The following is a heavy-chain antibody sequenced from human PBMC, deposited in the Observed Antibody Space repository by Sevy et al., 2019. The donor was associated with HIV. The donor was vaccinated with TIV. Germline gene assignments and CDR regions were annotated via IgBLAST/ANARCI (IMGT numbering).Heavy chain of an antibody. D-gene: IGHD2-2*01. V-gene: IGHV3-30-3*01. Sequence: GGSLRLSCAASGFTFSSYAMHWVRQAPGKGLEWVAVISYDGSNKYYADSVKGRFTISRDNSKNTLYLQMNSLRAEDTAVYYCASELTRAAAAKGGFDYWGQGTLVTVSS. CDR2: ISYDGSNK. CDR3: ASELTRAAAAKGGFDY. J-gene: IGHJ4*02. CDR1: GFTFSSYA.